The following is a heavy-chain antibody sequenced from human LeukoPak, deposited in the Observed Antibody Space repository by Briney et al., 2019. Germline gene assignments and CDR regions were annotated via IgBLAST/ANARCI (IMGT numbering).Heavy chain of an antibody. CDR3: ARVYTMIVVYDAFDI. Sequence: GGSLRLSCAASGFTFSSYCMSWVRQAPGKGLEWVANIKQDGSEKYYVDSVKGRFTISRDNAKNSLYLQMNSLRAEDTAVYYCARVYTMIVVYDAFDIWGQGTMVTVSS. CDR1: GFTFSSYC. CDR2: IKQDGSEK. V-gene: IGHV3-7*01. D-gene: IGHD3-22*01. J-gene: IGHJ3*02.